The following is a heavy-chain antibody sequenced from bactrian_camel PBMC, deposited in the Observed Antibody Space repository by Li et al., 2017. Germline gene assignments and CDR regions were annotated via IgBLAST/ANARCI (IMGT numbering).Heavy chain of an antibody. V-gene: IGHV3S54*01. CDR1: AYFYEMNC. D-gene: IGHD6*01. Sequence: HVQLVESGGGSVQVGGALRLTCTSSAYFYEMNCMAWFRQAPGKEREGVAAIYIGGDNRYYGDSVKGRFTVSRGDGGNTLTLQMTGLKLEDSATYYCATTTRSSSADCRGRLSRVDFTYQGRGTQVTVS. J-gene: IGHJ4*01. CDR2: IYIGGDNR.